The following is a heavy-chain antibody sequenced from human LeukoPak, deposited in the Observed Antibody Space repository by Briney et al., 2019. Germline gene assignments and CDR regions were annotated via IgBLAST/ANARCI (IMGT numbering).Heavy chain of an antibody. Sequence: SETLSLTCTVSGGSISSLYWSWIRQPPGKGLEWIGYIYSSGSTKYNPSLKSRVTVSVDTSKNQFSLKLGSVTAADTAVYYCARVDNSNWSFFDPWGQGTLVTVSS. CDR1: GGSISSLY. V-gene: IGHV4-59*01. J-gene: IGHJ5*02. CDR3: ARVDNSNWSFFDP. CDR2: IYSSGST. D-gene: IGHD6-13*01.